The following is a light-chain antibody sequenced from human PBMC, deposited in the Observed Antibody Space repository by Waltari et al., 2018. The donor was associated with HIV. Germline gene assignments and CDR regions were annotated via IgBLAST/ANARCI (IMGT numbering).Light chain of an antibody. CDR1: SSDVGTYSL. CDR3: SSYTSFSTVL. J-gene: IGLJ2*01. CDR2: EGN. V-gene: IGLV2-23*03. Sequence: LTQPASVSGSPGQSITISCTGSSSDVGTYSLVSWYQHHPGKAPKLMIYEGNKRPSGVSNRFSGSKSGNTASLTISGLRAEDEADYYCSSYTSFSTVLFGGGT.